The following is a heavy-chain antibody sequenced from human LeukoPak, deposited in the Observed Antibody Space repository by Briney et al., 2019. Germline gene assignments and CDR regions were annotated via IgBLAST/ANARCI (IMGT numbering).Heavy chain of an antibody. D-gene: IGHD3-22*01. Sequence: GGSLRLSCAASGFTFSSYAMSWVRQAPGKGLEWVSAISGSGGSTYYADSVKGRFTISRDNSKNTLYLQMNSLRAEDTAVYYCAKGDDYYDSSGYYFDCWGQGTLVTVSS. CDR2: ISGSGGST. V-gene: IGHV3-23*01. CDR1: GFTFSSYA. J-gene: IGHJ4*02. CDR3: AKGDDYYDSSGYYFDC.